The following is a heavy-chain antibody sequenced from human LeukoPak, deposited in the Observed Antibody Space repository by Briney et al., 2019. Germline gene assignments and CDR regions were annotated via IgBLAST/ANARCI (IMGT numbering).Heavy chain of an antibody. CDR2: ISYDGSNK. D-gene: IGHD3-22*01. Sequence: GGSLRLSCAASGFTVSNNYMSWVRQAPGKGLEWVAVISYDGSNKYYADSVKGRFTISRDDSKNTLYLQMNSLRAEDTAVYYCANGYYDSSGYYSSLGYWGQGTLVTVSS. V-gene: IGHV3-30*18. CDR1: GFTVSNNY. J-gene: IGHJ4*02. CDR3: ANGYYDSSGYYSSLGY.